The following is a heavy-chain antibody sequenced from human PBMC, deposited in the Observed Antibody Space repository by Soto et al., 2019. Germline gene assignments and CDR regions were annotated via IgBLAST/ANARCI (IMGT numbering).Heavy chain of an antibody. V-gene: IGHV1-46*01. CDR3: ARSYYDILTVYQTFDY. CDR2: INPSGGST. CDR1: GYTFTSYY. D-gene: IGHD3-9*01. Sequence: VAVKVSCNAAGYTFTSYYMHWVRQAPGKGLEWMGIINPSGGSTSYAQKFQGRVTMTRDTSTSTVYMELSSLRSEDTAVYYCARSYYDILTVYQTFDYWGQGTRITVSS. J-gene: IGHJ4*02.